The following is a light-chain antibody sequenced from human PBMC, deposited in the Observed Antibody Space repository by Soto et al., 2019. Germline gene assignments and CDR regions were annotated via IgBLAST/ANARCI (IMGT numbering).Light chain of an antibody. CDR2: DAS. Sequence: DIQMTQAPSSLSASVGDRVTINFRASQIISSYLNWYHQKPGKAPKLLIYDASSLESGVPSRFSGSGSGTEFTLTISSLQPDDFATYYCQQYNRYSPTFGQGTKVDI. CDR1: QIISSY. CDR3: QQYNRYSPT. V-gene: IGKV1-5*01. J-gene: IGKJ1*01.